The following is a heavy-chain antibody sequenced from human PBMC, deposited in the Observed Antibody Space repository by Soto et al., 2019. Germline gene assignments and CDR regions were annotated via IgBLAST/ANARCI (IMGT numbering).Heavy chain of an antibody. CDR1: GGSISSYY. D-gene: IGHD4-17*01. V-gene: IGHV4-59*01. CDR2: IYYSGST. J-gene: IGHJ6*02. CDR3: ASGDYYYYGMDV. Sequence: SETLSLTCTVSGGSISSYYWSWIRQPPGKGLEWIGYIYYSGSTNYNPSLKSRVTISVDTSKNQFSLKLSSVTAADTAVYYCASGDYYYYGMDVWGQGTTVTVSS.